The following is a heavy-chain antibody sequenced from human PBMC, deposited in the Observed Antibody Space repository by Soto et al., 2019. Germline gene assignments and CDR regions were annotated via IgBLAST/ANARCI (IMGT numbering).Heavy chain of an antibody. CDR2: ISAYNGNT. Sequence: XSVKVSCKASVYTFTSYGISWVRQAPGQGLEWMGWISAYNGNTNYAQKLQGRVTMTTDTSTSTAYMELRSLRSDDTAVYYCAREIAAREYYYYYGMDVWGQGTTVTVSS. CDR3: AREIAAREYYYYYGMDV. V-gene: IGHV1-18*04. CDR1: VYTFTSYG. J-gene: IGHJ6*02. D-gene: IGHD6-6*01.